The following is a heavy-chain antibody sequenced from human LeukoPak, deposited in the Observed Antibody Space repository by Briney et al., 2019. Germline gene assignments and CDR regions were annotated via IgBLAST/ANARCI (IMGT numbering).Heavy chain of an antibody. Sequence: GESLKISCKGSGYRYSDYWIGWVRQMPGKGLEWMGIIYGGDSETRYSPSLQGQVTISVDKSINTAYLQWSSLKASDTAMYYCARTTAYSSGWYGAYWGQGTLVTVSS. CDR2: IYGGDSET. CDR1: GYRYSDYW. V-gene: IGHV5-51*01. D-gene: IGHD6-19*01. CDR3: ARTTAYSSGWYGAY. J-gene: IGHJ4*02.